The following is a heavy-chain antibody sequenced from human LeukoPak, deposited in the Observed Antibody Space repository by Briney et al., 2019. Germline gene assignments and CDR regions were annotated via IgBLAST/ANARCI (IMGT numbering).Heavy chain of an antibody. CDR3: AKDPTGGTFDY. CDR2: ISGSGGST. CDR1: GFIFSNYG. Sequence: GGSLRLSCAASGFIFSNYGMNWVRQAPGKGLEWVSAISGSGGSTYYADSVKGRFTISRDNSKNTLYLQMNSLRAEDTAVYYCAKDPTGGTFDYWGQGTLVTVSS. J-gene: IGHJ4*02. D-gene: IGHD1-1*01. V-gene: IGHV3-23*01.